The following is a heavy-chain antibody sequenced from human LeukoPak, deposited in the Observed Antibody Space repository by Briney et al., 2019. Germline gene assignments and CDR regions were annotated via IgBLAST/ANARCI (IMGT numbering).Heavy chain of an antibody. CDR1: GFTFSSYA. CDR3: AKEDYYGSLFDY. D-gene: IGHD3-10*01. V-gene: IGHV3-23*01. J-gene: IGHJ4*02. CDR2: ISGSGGST. Sequence: PGGSLRLSCAASGFTFSSYAMSWVRRAPGKGLEWVSAISGSGGSTYYADSVKGRFTISRDNSKNTLYLQMNSLRAEDRAVYYCAKEDYYGSLFDYWGQGTLVTVSS.